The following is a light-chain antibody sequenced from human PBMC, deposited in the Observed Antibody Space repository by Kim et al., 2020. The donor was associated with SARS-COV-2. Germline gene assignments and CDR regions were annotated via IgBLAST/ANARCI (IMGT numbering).Light chain of an antibody. CDR3: QQYHSNPLT. CDR1: QSLLYNTNNKNY. V-gene: IGKV4-1*01. J-gene: IGKJ4*01. Sequence: ATINCKSSQSLLYNTNNKNYLAWYQQRPGQPPKLLIYWASTRKFGVPDRFSGSGSGTDFTLTIASLQAEDVAVYYCQQYHSNPLTFGGGTKVDIK. CDR2: WAS.